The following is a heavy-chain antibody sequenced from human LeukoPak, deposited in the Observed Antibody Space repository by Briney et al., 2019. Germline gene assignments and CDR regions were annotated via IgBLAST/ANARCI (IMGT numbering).Heavy chain of an antibody. J-gene: IGHJ3*02. CDR2: INHSGST. Sequence: SETLSLTCTVYGGPFSGYYWNWIRQPPAKGLEWIGQINHSGSTNSNPSLKRRVTISVDTSKNQFSLKLNSVTAADTAVYYCARVGASAFDIWGQGTMVTVSS. D-gene: IGHD3-10*01. CDR3: ARVGASAFDI. V-gene: IGHV4-34*01. CDR1: GGPFSGYY.